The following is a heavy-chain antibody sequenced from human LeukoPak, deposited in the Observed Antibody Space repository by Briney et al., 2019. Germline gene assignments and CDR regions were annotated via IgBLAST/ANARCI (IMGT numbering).Heavy chain of an antibody. D-gene: IGHD3-10*01. Sequence: GGSLRLSCAASGFTLSDYHMNRVRQAPGKGLEWLSSITTISHYIYYAGAVRGRFTISRDNAKNSLYLQMNSLRGEDTAVYYCARSGGPGTYHQLRYNWFDPWGQGTLVTVSS. CDR2: ITTISHYI. CDR3: ARSGGPGTYHQLRYNWFDP. J-gene: IGHJ5*02. CDR1: GFTLSDYH. V-gene: IGHV3-21*01.